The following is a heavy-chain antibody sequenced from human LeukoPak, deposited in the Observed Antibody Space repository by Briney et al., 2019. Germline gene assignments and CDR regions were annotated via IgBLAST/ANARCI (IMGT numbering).Heavy chain of an antibody. CDR3: ARGYSSGWYVNWFDP. Sequence: SETLSLTCTVSGGSISSYYWSWIRQPTGKGLEWIGYIYYSGSTNYNPSLKSRVTISVDTSKNQFSLKLSSVTAADTAVYYCARGYSSGWYVNWFDPWGQGTLVTVSS. CDR2: IYYSGST. CDR1: GGSISSYY. V-gene: IGHV4-59*01. J-gene: IGHJ5*02. D-gene: IGHD6-19*01.